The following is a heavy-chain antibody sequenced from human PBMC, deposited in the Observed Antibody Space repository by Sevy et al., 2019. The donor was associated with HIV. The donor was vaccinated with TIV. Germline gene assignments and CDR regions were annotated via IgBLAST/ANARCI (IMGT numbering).Heavy chain of an antibody. D-gene: IGHD3-10*01. Sequence: GGSLRLSCAASGFTFNNYWMSWVRQTPGKGLEGVANINQDGDEKYYVDSVKGRFTISRDNAKKSLSLQMNSLRADDTAEYYCARALLTFGAFDIWGQGTMVTVSS. CDR2: INQDGDEK. CDR1: GFTFNNYW. V-gene: IGHV3-7*01. CDR3: ARALLTFGAFDI. J-gene: IGHJ3*02.